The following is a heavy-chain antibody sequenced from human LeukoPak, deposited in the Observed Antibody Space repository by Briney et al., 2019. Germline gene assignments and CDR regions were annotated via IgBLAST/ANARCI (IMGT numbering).Heavy chain of an antibody. CDR2: IIPIFGTA. J-gene: IGHJ4*02. V-gene: IGHV1-69*13. CDR1: GGTFSSYA. Sequence: SVTVSCKASGGTFSSYAISWVRQAPGQGLEWMGGIIPIFGTANYAQKFQGRVTITADESTSTAYMELSSLRSEDTAVYYCARLSSRLYYYGSGTPSWDFDYWGQGTLVTVSS. D-gene: IGHD3-10*01. CDR3: ARLSSRLYYYGSGTPSWDFDY.